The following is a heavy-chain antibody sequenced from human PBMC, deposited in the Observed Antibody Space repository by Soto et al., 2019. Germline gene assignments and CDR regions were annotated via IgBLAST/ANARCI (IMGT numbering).Heavy chain of an antibody. J-gene: IGHJ4*02. CDR1: GGSISNFY. CDR2: ISYSGNT. D-gene: IGHD2-8*01. Sequence: SETLSLTCTVSGGSISNFYWSWIRQPPGEGLEWIGYISYSGNTNYNPSLKSRVSISVDTSKNQLSLNLTSVTAADTAVYYCARAPMVLSRSYFDSWGQGTPVTVSS. CDR3: ARAPMVLSRSYFDS. V-gene: IGHV4-59*01.